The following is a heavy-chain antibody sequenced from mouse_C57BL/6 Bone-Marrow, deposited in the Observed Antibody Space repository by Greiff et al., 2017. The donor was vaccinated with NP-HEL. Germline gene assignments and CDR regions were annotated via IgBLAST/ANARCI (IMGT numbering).Heavy chain of an antibody. Sequence: EVQRVESGGGLVQPGESLKLSCESNEYEFPSHDMSWVRKTPEKRLELVAAINSDGGSTYYPDTMERRFIISRDHTTKPLYLHMSRLRSEDTALGFDYWGQGTTLTVSS. CDR2: INSDGGST. CDR3: Y. CDR1: EYEFPSHD. J-gene: IGHJ2*01. V-gene: IGHV5-2*01.